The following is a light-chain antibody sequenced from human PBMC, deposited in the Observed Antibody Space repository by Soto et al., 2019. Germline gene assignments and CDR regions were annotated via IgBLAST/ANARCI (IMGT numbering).Light chain of an antibody. V-gene: IGKV3-20*01. CDR3: QQYHTSPLT. Sequence: ESVLTQAPGTVSLSPGERATLSWRDRKRVSSSYLAWYQQKPGQAPRLLIYGASGRATGIPDRFSGSGSGTDFTVTISRLEPEDFAVYYCQQYHTSPLTFGPGTKVDI. J-gene: IGKJ3*01. CDR1: KRVSSSY. CDR2: GAS.